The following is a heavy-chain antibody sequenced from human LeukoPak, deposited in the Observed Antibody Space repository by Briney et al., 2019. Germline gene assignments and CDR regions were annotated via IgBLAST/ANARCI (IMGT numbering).Heavy chain of an antibody. J-gene: IGHJ5*02. CDR2: IRSNTYGGST. Sequence: GGSLRLSCEGSGFTFGDYGVGWFRQAPGKGLQWVTSIRSNTYGGSTEYVPSVKGRFTISRDDSNSIAYLQMNSLKAEDTAIYYCARVSRGGITASWFDPWGQGTLVTVSS. CDR1: GFTFGDYG. D-gene: IGHD6-13*01. CDR3: ARVSRGGITASWFDP. V-gene: IGHV3-49*03.